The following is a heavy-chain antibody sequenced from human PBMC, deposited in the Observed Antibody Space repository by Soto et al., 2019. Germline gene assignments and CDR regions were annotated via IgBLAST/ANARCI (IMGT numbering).Heavy chain of an antibody. J-gene: IGHJ4*02. Sequence: SETLSHTCAVYGGSFSGYYWSWIRQPPGKGLEWIGEINHSGSTNYNPSLKSRVTISVDTSKNQFSLKLSSVTAADTAVYYCARYPYYYGTYYFDHWGQGALVTASS. V-gene: IGHV4-34*01. D-gene: IGHD3-10*01. CDR1: GGSFSGYY. CDR3: ARYPYYYGTYYFDH. CDR2: INHSGST.